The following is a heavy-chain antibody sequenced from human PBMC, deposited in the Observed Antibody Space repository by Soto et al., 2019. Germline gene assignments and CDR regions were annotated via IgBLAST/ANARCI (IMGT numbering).Heavy chain of an antibody. CDR3: ARERVGGTTFRGYFDY. CDR2: IRYDGSNI. Sequence: QVQLVQSGGGVVQPGRSLRLSCLASESIFSLHGMHWVRQAPGKGLEWVAIIRYDGSNIYYADSVKGRFTISRDNSKNTLYLQMGSLRDEDTAIYYCARERVGGTTFRGYFDYWGQGALVTVSS. CDR1: ESIFSLHG. J-gene: IGHJ4*02. V-gene: IGHV3-33*01. D-gene: IGHD1-26*01.